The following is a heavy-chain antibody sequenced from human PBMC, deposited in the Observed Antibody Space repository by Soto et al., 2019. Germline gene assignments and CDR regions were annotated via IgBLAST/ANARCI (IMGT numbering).Heavy chain of an antibody. CDR2: IKQGGNEK. D-gene: IGHD3-16*01. CDR3: VGALTYEVPYYYYGMDV. V-gene: IGHV3-7*01. Sequence: GGSLRLSCAASGFSFSTYLMSWVRQAPGKGLEWVANIKQGGNEKFYVDSVKGLFTISRDNDKKSRYLQMDSLRVEDTAVYYCVGALTYEVPYYYYGMDVWGQGTTVTVSS. J-gene: IGHJ6*02. CDR1: GFSFSTYL.